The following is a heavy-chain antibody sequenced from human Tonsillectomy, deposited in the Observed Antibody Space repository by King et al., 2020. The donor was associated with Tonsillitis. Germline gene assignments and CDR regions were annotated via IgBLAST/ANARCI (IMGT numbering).Heavy chain of an antibody. CDR2: ISGSGGRK. V-gene: IGHV3-23*04. J-gene: IGHJ6*02. CDR1: GFTFSSYA. Sequence: VQLVESGGGLVQPGGSVRLSCAASGFTFSSYAMSWVRQAPGKGLEWVSAISGSGGRKYYADSVKGRFTISRDNSKNTLYLQMNSLRAEDTAANYCAKDTRGISAADWDYGMDVRGQGTTGTVSS. D-gene: IGHD6-13*01. CDR3: AKDTRGISAADWDYGMDV.